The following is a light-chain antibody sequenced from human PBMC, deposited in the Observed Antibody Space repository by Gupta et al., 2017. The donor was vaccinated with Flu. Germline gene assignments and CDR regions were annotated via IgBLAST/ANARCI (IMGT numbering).Light chain of an antibody. CDR2: WAS. CDR1: QSVLYSSNNKNY. CDR3: QQYYSTSYIT. Sequence: DIVMTQSPDSLAVSLGERATINCKSSQSVLYSSNNKNYLAWYQQKPGQPPKLLIYWASTRESGVPDRFSGSGSGTDFTLTISSLQAEDVAVYYCQQYYSTSYITFGPGTKVDIK. V-gene: IGKV4-1*01. J-gene: IGKJ3*01.